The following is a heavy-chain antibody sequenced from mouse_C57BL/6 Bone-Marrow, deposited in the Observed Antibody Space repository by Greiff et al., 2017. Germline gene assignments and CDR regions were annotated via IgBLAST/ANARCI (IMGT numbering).Heavy chain of an antibody. J-gene: IGHJ2*01. CDR1: GYTFTSYW. V-gene: IGHV1-55*01. CDR2: IYPGSGST. Sequence: VQLQQPGAELVKPGASVKMSCKASGYTFTSYWITWVKQRPGQGLEWIGEIYPGSGSTNYNEKFKSKATLTVDTSSSTAYMQLSSLTSEDSAVYYCAREGENGTHFDYWGQGTTLTVSS. D-gene: IGHD4-1*01. CDR3: AREGENGTHFDY.